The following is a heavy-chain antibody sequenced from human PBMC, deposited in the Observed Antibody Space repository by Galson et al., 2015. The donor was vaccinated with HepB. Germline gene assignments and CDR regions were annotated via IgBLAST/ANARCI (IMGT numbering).Heavy chain of an antibody. D-gene: IGHD3-22*01. V-gene: IGHV5-51*01. Sequence: QSGAEVKKPGESLKISCKGSGYSFTNYWIGWVRQMPERGLEWMGIIYPGDSDTRYSPSFQGQVTISADKSISTAYLQWSSLKASDTAMYYCAKLGGRYDTSGYYGIFYDYWGQRTLVTVSS. CDR1: GYSFTNYW. CDR3: AKLGGRYDTSGYYGIFYDY. J-gene: IGHJ4*02. CDR2: IYPGDSDT.